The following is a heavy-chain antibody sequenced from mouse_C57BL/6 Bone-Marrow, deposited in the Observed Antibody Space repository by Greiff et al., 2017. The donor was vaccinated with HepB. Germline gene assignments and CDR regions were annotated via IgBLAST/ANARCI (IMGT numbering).Heavy chain of an antibody. CDR2: IDPETGGT. CDR3: TRGGGNYVFDY. CDR1: GYTFTDYE. Sequence: VHLVESGAELVRPGASVTLSCKASGYTFTDYEMHWVKQTPVHGLEWIGAIDPETGGTAYNQKFKGKAILTADKSSSTAYMELRSLTSEDSAVYYCTRGGGNYVFDYWGQGTTLTVSS. D-gene: IGHD2-1*01. J-gene: IGHJ2*01. V-gene: IGHV1-15*01.